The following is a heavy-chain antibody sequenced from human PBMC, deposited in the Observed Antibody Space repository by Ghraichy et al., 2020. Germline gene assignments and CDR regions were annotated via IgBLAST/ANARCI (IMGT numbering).Heavy chain of an antibody. D-gene: IGHD3-22*01. Sequence: GGSLRLSCAASGFTFSTYVMSWVRQAPGKGLEWVSGISSGGGGTYYADSVKGRFTISRDNSKNTLYLQMNTLRAEDSAIYYCAKLLERYYDSSGYPPSYWGQGTPVTVSS. V-gene: IGHV3-23*01. CDR3: AKLLERYYDSSGYPPSY. CDR2: ISSGGGGT. CDR1: GFTFSTYV. J-gene: IGHJ4*02.